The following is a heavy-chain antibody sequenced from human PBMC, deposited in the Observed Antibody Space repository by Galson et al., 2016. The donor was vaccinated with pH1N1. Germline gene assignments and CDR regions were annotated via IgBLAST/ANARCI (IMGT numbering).Heavy chain of an antibody. CDR2: MNPNSGNT. CDR3: ARSAAAVGNAFDM. CDR1: GYTFISYD. J-gene: IGHJ3*02. D-gene: IGHD6-13*01. Sequence: SVKVSCKASGYTFISYDINWVRQATGQGLEWMGWMNPNSGNTGYAQKFQGRVTMTRNTSVSTAYMELSSLRSEDTAVYYCARSAAAVGNAFDMWGQGTKVTVSS. V-gene: IGHV1-8*02.